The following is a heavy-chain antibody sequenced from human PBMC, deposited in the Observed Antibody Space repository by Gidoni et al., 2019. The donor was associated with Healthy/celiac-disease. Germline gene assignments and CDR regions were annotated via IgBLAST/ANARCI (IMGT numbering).Heavy chain of an antibody. J-gene: IGHJ4*02. CDR3: ARGREYSSGWHQSPDPIDY. Sequence: EVQLVESGGGLVQPGGSLRLSCAASGFTFSSYWMHWVRQAPGKGLVWVSRINSDGSSTSYADSVKGRFTISRDNAKNTLYLQMNSLRAEDTAVYYCARGREYSSGWHQSPDPIDYWGQGTLVTVSS. CDR2: INSDGSST. V-gene: IGHV3-74*01. D-gene: IGHD6-19*01. CDR1: GFTFSSYW.